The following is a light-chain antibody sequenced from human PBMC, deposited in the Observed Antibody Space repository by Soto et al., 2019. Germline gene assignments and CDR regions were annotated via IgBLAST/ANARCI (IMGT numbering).Light chain of an antibody. Sequence: EIVLTQSPGTLSLSPGERATISCRASQSVRSSHLAWYQQNPGQAPRLLIYGASSRATGIPDRFSGSGSGTDFTLTIGRLEPEDFAVYYCQQYSSSTPTFGGGTK. V-gene: IGKV3-20*01. J-gene: IGKJ4*01. CDR1: QSVRSSH. CDR3: QQYSSSTPT. CDR2: GAS.